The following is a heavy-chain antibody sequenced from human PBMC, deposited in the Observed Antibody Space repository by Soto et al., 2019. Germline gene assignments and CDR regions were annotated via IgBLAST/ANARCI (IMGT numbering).Heavy chain of an antibody. V-gene: IGHV4-34*01. CDR3: ASGRGSGGPYYYYYGMDV. Sequence: PSQTLSLPWAVDGGSFSGLYWILIRQPPQKSMEWIGEIDQSGCTNNNPSLKSRVTISVYTSKNQLSLKLSYVTAADTAVYYWASGRGSGGPYYYYYGMDVWGQGTTVTVSS. CDR2: IDQSGCT. J-gene: IGHJ6*02. CDR1: GGSFSGLY. D-gene: IGHD2-15*01.